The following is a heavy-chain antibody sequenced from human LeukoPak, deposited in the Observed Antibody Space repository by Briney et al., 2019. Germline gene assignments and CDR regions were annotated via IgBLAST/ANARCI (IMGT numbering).Heavy chain of an antibody. D-gene: IGHD5-12*01. V-gene: IGHV4-39*07. CDR1: GGSISSSSYY. CDR2: MYSSGST. Sequence: SETLSLTCTVSGGSISSSSYYWGWIRQPPGKGLEWIGSMYSSGSTYYNPSLKSRVTISVDTSKNQFFLKLSSVTAADTAVYYCARSGSGYLRYYFDYWGQGTLVTVSS. J-gene: IGHJ4*02. CDR3: ARSGSGYLRYYFDY.